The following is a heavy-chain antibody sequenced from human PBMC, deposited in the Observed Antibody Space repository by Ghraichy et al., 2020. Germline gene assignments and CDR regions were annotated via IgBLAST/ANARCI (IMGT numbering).Heavy chain of an antibody. D-gene: IGHD2-21*02. CDR2: IYYSGST. V-gene: IGHV4-59*01. Sequence: SQTLSLTCTVSGGSISSYYWSWIRQPPGKGLEWIGYIYYSGSTNYNPSLKSRVTISVDTSKNQFSLKLSSVTAADTAVYYCARQRVTLDYWGQGTLVTVSS. J-gene: IGHJ4*02. CDR1: GGSISSYY. CDR3: ARQRVTLDY.